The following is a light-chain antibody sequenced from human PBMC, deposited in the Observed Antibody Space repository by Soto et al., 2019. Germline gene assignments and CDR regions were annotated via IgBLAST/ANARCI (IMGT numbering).Light chain of an antibody. CDR2: GNS. CDR3: QSYDSSLSGSNDVV. Sequence: QSVLTQPPSVSGAPGQRVTISCTGSSSNIGAGYDVHWYQQLPGTAPKLLIYGNSNRPSGVPDRFSGSKSGTSASLAITGLQAEAEADYYCQSYDSSLSGSNDVVFGGGTKLTVL. V-gene: IGLV1-40*01. J-gene: IGLJ2*01. CDR1: SSNIGAGYD.